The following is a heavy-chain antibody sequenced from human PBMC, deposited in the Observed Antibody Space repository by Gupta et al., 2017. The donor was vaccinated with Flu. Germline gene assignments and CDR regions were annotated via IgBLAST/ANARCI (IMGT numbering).Heavy chain of an antibody. CDR1: G. V-gene: IGHV3-33*01. CDR3: ARDIVGDNWSGVSTDL. J-gene: IGHJ4*02. CDR2: IRYHGNDH. Sequence: GMHWVRQAPGKGLEWVAVIRYHGNDHYYAESVRGRFTISRDNSKNTLSLDMNSLRGADTAVYFRARDIVGDNWSGVSTDLWGQGTLLHVSS. D-gene: IGHD1-1*01.